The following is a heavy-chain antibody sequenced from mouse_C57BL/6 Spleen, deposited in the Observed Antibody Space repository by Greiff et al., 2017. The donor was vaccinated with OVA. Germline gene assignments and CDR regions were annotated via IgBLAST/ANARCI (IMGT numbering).Heavy chain of an antibody. J-gene: IGHJ1*03. V-gene: IGHV5-17*01. D-gene: IGHD2-1*01. CDR3: ARDGNYGWYFDV. CDR2: LSSGSSTI. CDR1: GFTFSDYG. Sequence: EVMLVESGGGLVKPGGSLKLSCAASGFTFSDYGMHWVRQAPEKGLAWVAYLSSGSSTIYYADTGKGRFTISRDNAKNTLFLQMTSRRAEDTAMYYCARDGNYGWYFDVWGTGTTVTVSS.